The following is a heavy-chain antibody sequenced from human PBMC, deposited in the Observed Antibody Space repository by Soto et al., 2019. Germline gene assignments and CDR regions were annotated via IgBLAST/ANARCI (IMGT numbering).Heavy chain of an antibody. CDR2: IIPLLGTP. V-gene: IGHV1-69*13. D-gene: IGHD6-13*01. Sequence: SVKVSCKVSGGSFNTYGIGWGRQAPGQGLEWMGEIIPLLGTPNYAQRFQGRVTITADESTTTAYLQWSSLKASDTAMYYCARHSGVAEDGTDWGQGTLVTVSS. J-gene: IGHJ1*01. CDR1: GGSFNTYG. CDR3: ARHSGVAEDGTD.